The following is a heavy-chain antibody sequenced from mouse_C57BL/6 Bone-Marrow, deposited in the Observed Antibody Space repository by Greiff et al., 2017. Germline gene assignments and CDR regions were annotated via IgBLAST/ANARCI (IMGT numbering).Heavy chain of an antibody. CDR1: GFNIKDAY. Sequence: VQLQQSGAELVRPGASVKLSCTASGFNIKDAYMHWVKQRPEQGLEWIGWIDPENGDTEYASKFQGKATITADTSSNTAYLQLSSLTSEDTAVYYCTPDSNYAYWCQGTLVTVSA. V-gene: IGHV14-4*01. CDR3: TPDSNYAY. CDR2: IDPENGDT. D-gene: IGHD2-5*01. J-gene: IGHJ3*01.